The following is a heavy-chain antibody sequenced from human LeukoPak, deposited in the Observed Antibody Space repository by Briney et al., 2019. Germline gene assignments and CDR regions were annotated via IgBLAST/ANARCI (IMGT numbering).Heavy chain of an antibody. V-gene: IGHV4-39*07. CDR1: GGSISSSSYY. D-gene: IGHD7-27*01. J-gene: IGHJ4*02. Sequence: KPSETLSLTCTASGGSISSSSYYWGWIRQPPGKGLEWIGSIYYSGSTYYNPSLKSRVTISVDTSKNQFSLKLSSVTAADTAVYYCARRLGIREYYFDYWGQGTLVTVSS. CDR2: IYYSGST. CDR3: ARRLGIREYYFDY.